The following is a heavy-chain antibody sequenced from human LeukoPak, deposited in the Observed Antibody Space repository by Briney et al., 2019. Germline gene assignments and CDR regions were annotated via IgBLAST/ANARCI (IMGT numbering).Heavy chain of an antibody. Sequence: GGSLRLSCVASGFSFSGYAIHWVRQAPGKGLEWVALISYNGGRKDYADSVKGRFTISRDNSKNTLYLQMNSLRAEDTAVYYCAKDKEGSGWYLGYWGQGTLVTVSS. CDR1: GFSFSGYA. D-gene: IGHD6-19*01. V-gene: IGHV3-30*04. CDR2: ISYNGGRK. J-gene: IGHJ4*02. CDR3: AKDKEGSGWYLGY.